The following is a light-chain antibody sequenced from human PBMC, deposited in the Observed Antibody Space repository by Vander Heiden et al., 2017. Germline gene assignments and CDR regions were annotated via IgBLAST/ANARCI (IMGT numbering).Light chain of an antibody. CDR1: QSISNY. CDR2: DTS. CDR3: QQSYSSPVT. V-gene: IGKV1-39*01. Sequence: DIQMTQSPTSLSASVGDRVTITCRASQSISNYLNWYQQKPGQAPKLVMYDTSSLQSGVPSRFSGSGSRTHFTLTINSLQPEDFATYYCQQSYSSPVTFGQGTNVEVK. J-gene: IGKJ1*01.